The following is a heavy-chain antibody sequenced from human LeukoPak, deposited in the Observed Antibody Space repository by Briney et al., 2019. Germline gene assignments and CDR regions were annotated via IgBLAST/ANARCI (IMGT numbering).Heavy chain of an antibody. CDR1: GFSFSSYA. D-gene: IGHD1-20*01. V-gene: IGHV3-23*01. CDR3: AKDNRGDSWNDLAIDY. Sequence: GGSLRLSCAASGFSFSSYAMSWVRQAPGKGLEWVSTVSGSGGSTYYADSVKGRFTISRDNSKNTLYLQMNSLRAEDTAVYYCAKDNRGDSWNDLAIDYWGQGTLVTVSS. CDR2: VSGSGGST. J-gene: IGHJ4*02.